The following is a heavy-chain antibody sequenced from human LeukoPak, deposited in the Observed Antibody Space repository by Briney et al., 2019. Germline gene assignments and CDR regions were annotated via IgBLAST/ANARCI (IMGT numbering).Heavy chain of an antibody. CDR1: GGSLSSYY. D-gene: IGHD3-10*01. Sequence: PSETLSLTCTVSGGSLSSYYWSWIRQPPGKGLEWIGYIYYSGSTNYNPSLKSRVTISVDTSKNQFSLKLSSVTAADMAVYYCARLNFTYGSGSPSRDYYMDVWGKGTTVTVSS. V-gene: IGHV4-59*01. CDR2: IYYSGST. CDR3: ARLNFTYGSGSPSRDYYMDV. J-gene: IGHJ6*03.